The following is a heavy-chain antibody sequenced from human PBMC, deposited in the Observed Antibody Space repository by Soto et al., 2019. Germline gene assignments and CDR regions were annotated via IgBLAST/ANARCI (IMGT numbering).Heavy chain of an antibody. CDR1: GDSVSSTSAA. Sequence: QTLSLTCAISGDSVSSTSAAWNWIRQSPSRGLEWLGRTYYRSKWSKDYALSVKSRISITPDTSKNQFSLQLNSVTPEDTAIYYCARGHSGYFYYWGQGTLVTVSS. CDR2: TYYRSKWSK. V-gene: IGHV6-1*01. CDR3: ARGHSGYFYY. J-gene: IGHJ4*02.